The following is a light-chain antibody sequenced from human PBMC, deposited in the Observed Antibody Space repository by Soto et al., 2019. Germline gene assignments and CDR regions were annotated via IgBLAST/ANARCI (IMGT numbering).Light chain of an antibody. J-gene: IGKJ2*01. CDR2: DTS. V-gene: IGKV3-11*01. CDR1: QSVSSY. CDR3: QQRYNCQYT. Sequence: EFVLTQSPATLSLSPGERATLSCRASQSVSSYSAWYQQKPGQAPSLLIYDTSNRATGVPARFSGSGSGTDFTLTISGLEPEDFADYYCQQRYNCQYTFGLGTRLEIK.